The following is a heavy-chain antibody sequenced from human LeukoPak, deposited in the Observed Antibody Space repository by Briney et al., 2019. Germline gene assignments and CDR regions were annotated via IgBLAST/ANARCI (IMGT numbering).Heavy chain of an antibody. J-gene: IGHJ4*02. V-gene: IGHV4-59*12. D-gene: IGHD2-15*01. Sequence: PSETLSLTCTVSGGSISSYYWSWIRQPPGKGLEWIGYIYYSGSTNYNPSLKSRVTISVDTSKNQFSLKLSSVTAADTAVYYCARGGYCSGGSCYLAYWGQGTLVTVSS. CDR3: ARGGYCSGGSCYLAY. CDR1: GGSISSYY. CDR2: IYYSGST.